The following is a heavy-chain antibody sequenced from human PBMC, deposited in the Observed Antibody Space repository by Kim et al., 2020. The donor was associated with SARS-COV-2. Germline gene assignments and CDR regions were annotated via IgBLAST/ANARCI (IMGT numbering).Heavy chain of an antibody. V-gene: IGHV3-7*01. CDR1: GFTFTNYW. D-gene: IGHD3-22*01. CDR2: INKDGSEK. Sequence: GGSLRLSCAASGFTFTNYWMSWVRQAPGKGLEWVANINKDGSEKYYVDSVKGRFTISRDNARTSMYLQMNSLRAEDTAVYYCARGGKFYYDNSGYPDEFWGQGTLVTVSS. CDR3: ARGGKFYYDNSGYPDEF. J-gene: IGHJ4*02.